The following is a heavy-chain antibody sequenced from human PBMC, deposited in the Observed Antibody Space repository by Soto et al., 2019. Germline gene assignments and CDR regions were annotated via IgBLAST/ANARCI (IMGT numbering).Heavy chain of an antibody. V-gene: IGHV4-59*01. CDR2: VYYTGST. CDR1: GGSISGSY. J-gene: IGHJ4*02. D-gene: IGHD6-19*01. CDR3: ARSVAVPGAHIDY. Sequence: LETLSLTCSVSGGSISGSYWSWIRQSPGKGLEWLGYVYYTGSTNYSPSLRSRVSISVDTSKNEFSLRLSSVTAADTAVYFCARSVAVPGAHIDYWGQGTQVTVSS.